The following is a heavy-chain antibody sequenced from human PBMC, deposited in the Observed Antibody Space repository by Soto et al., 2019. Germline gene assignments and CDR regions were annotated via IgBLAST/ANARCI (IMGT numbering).Heavy chain of an antibody. V-gene: IGHV4-59*01. CDR2: VYYTGST. CDR1: GGSISGSY. J-gene: IGHJ4*02. D-gene: IGHD6-19*01. CDR3: ARSVAVPGAHIDY. Sequence: LETLSLTCSVSGGSISGSYWSWIRQSPGKGLEWLGYVYYTGSTNYSPSLRSRVSISVDTSKNEFSLRLSSVTAADTAVYFCARSVAVPGAHIDYWGQGTQVTVSS.